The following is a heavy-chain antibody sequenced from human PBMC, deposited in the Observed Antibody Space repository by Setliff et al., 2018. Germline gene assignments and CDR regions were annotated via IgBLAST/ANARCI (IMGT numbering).Heavy chain of an antibody. V-gene: IGHV4-61*09. D-gene: IGHD6-19*01. Sequence: KTSETLSLTCTVSGGSISSGNYYWSWIRQPAGKGLEWIGHIQTSGTTNYNPSLKSRVTISVDTSKNQFSLKLSAVTAADTAVYYCAGGRGWRFDDWGQGTLVTVSS. J-gene: IGHJ4*02. CDR1: GGSISSGNYY. CDR2: IQTSGTT. CDR3: AGGRGWRFDD.